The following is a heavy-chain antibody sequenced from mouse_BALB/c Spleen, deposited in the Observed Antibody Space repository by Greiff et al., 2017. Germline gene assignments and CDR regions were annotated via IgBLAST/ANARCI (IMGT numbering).Heavy chain of an antibody. CDR2: ISYSGST. D-gene: IGHD2-2*01. J-gene: IGHJ3*01. V-gene: IGHV3-8*02. CDR1: GDSITSGY. Sequence: VQLKESGPSLVKPSQTLSLTCSVTGDSITSGYWNWIRKFPGNKLEYMGYISYSGSTYYNPSLKSRISITRDTSKNQYYLQLNSVTTEDTATYYCARKDYYGYDGPFAYWGQGTLVTVSA. CDR3: ARKDYYGYDGPFAY.